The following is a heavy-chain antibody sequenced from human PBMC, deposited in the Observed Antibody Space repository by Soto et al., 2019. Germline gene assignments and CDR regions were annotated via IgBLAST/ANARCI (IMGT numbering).Heavy chain of an antibody. CDR3: ARAGTSYFYGVDV. Sequence: ASVKVSCKASGYTFSSYGISWVRQAPGQGLEWMGWISVHNGNTNYAQKFQGRVTMTTDTSTSTAYMELRSLRSDDTAVYYCARAGTSYFYGVDVWGPGTMVTVSS. CDR2: ISVHNGNT. CDR1: GYTFSSYG. V-gene: IGHV1-18*04. J-gene: IGHJ6*02. D-gene: IGHD1-7*01.